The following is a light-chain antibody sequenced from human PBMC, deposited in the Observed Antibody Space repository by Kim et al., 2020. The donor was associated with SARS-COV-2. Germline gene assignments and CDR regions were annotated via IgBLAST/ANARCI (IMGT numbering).Light chain of an antibody. J-gene: IGLJ2*01. CDR1: SLRIYS. CDR3: NSRDSSGHLVV. CDR2: DDT. Sequence: ALGQTVRNTCQGDSLRIYSASWYQQKPGQAPILVIYDDTNGASGIPDRVSGSRSGNTASLTITGAQAEDEADYYCNSRDSSGHLVVFGGGTKLTVL. V-gene: IGLV3-19*01.